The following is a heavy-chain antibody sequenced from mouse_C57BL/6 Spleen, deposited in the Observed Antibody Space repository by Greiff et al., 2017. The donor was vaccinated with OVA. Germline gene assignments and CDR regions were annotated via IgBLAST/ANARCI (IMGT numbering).Heavy chain of an antibody. CDR1: GFTFSSYG. J-gene: IGHJ2*01. D-gene: IGHD1-1*01. CDR3: ARQGWGSSYYFDY. V-gene: IGHV5-6*01. CDR2: ISSGGSYT. Sequence: EVKLVESGGDLVKPGGSLKLSCAASGFTFSSYGMSWVRQTPDKRLEWVATISSGGSYTYYPDSVKGRFTISRDNAKNTLYLQMSSLKSEDTAMYYCARQGWGSSYYFDYWGQGTTLTVSS.